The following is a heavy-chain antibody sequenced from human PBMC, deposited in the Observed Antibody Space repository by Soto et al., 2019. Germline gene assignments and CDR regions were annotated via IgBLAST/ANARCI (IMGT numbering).Heavy chain of an antibody. J-gene: IGHJ6*02. V-gene: IGHV3-7*01. CDR3: ARIAASGRGWDV. CDR1: GFTFSSYW. CDR2: IKQDGSEE. Sequence: EVQLVESGGGLVQPGGSLRLSCVDSGFTFSSYWMSWVRQAPVKGLEWVGNIKQDGSEENYVDSVKGRFTIFRDNAKNSMYLQMNSLRADDTAVYYCARIAASGRGWDVWGQGTTVVVSS. D-gene: IGHD6-13*01.